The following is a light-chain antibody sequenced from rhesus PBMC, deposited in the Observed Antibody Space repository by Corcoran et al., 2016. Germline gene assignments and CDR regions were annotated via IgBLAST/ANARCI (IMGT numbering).Light chain of an antibody. CDR1: QSVGSY. Sequence: ETVVTQSPATLSLSPGERATLSCRASQSVGSYLAWYQQKPGQAPRLLIYGASSRATGIPDRFSGSGSGTDFTLTISSLEPEDVGVYYCQQSSNLWTFGQGTKVENK. CDR2: GAS. J-gene: IGKJ1*01. CDR3: QQSSNLWT. V-gene: IGKV3-24*04.